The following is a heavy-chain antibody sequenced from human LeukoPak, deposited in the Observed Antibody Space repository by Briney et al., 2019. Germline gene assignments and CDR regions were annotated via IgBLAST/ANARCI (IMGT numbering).Heavy chain of an antibody. CDR3: ARAQQQLVYSWFDP. D-gene: IGHD6-13*01. Sequence: GGSLRLSCAASGFTVSSNYMSWVRQAPGKGLEWVSVIYSGGNTYYADSVKGRFSISRDNSKNTLYLQTNSLRADDTAVYYCARAQQQLVYSWFDPWGQGTLVTVSS. V-gene: IGHV3-66*01. J-gene: IGHJ5*02. CDR2: IYSGGNT. CDR1: GFTVSSNY.